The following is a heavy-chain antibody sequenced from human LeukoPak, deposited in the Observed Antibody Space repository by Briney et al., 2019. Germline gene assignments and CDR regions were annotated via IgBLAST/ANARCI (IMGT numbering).Heavy chain of an antibody. CDR2: MNPNSGNT. J-gene: IGHJ4*02. CDR1: GYTFTSYD. Sequence: GASVKVSCKASGYTFTSYDVNWFRQATGQGLEWMGWMNPNSGNTGYAQKFQGRVSLTRDTSISTAYLELISLRSEDTAVYYCAKNIALTGEFDSWGQGTLVIVSS. CDR3: AKNIALTGEFDS. V-gene: IGHV1-8*01. D-gene: IGHD7-27*01.